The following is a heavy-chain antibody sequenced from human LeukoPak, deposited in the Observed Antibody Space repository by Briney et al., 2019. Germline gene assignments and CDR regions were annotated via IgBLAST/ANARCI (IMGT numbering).Heavy chain of an antibody. CDR2: ISSSSSTI. J-gene: IGHJ5*02. CDR3: AKDYCISTSCYWFDP. Sequence: GGSLRLSCAASGFTFSSYSMNWVRQAPGKGLEWVSYISSSSSTIYYADSVKGRFTISRDNAKNSLYLQMNSLRAEDTAVYYCAKDYCISTSCYWFDPWGQGTLVTVSS. V-gene: IGHV3-48*01. D-gene: IGHD2-2*01. CDR1: GFTFSSYS.